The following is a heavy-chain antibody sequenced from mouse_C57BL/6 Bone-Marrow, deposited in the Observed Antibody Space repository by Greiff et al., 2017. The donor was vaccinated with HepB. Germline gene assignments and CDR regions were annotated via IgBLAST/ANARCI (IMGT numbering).Heavy chain of an antibody. CDR1: GYSFTGYY. CDR3: ARSGYY. Sequence: EVMLVESGPELVKPGASVKISCKASGYSFTGYYMNWVKQSPEKSLEWIGEINPSTGGTTYNQKFKAKATLTVDKSSSTAYMQLKSLTSEDSAVYYCARSGYYWGQGTTLTVSS. D-gene: IGHD4-1*01. J-gene: IGHJ2*01. CDR2: INPSTGGT. V-gene: IGHV1-42*01.